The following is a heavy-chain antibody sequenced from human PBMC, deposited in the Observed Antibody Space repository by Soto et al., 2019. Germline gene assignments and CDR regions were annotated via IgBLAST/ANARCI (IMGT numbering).Heavy chain of an antibody. CDR1: GFTFDDYA. D-gene: IGHD2-15*01. CDR3: AKSGEPGVVAATSFDY. CDR2: ISATGGSI. J-gene: IGHJ4*02. Sequence: EVQLVESGGRLVQPGKSLRLSCAASGFTFDDYAMHWVRQVPGKGLEWVSGISATGGSIRYGDSVKGRFTISRDNAKNSLFLQMNSLSAEDTALYYCAKSGEPGVVAATSFDYWGQGALVTVSS. V-gene: IGHV3-9*01.